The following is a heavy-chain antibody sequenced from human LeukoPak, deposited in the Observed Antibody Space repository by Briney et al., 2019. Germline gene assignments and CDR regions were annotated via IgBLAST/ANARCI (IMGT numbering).Heavy chain of an antibody. J-gene: IGHJ6*02. D-gene: IGHD3-22*01. Sequence: ASVKVSCKASGYTFTGYYMHWVRRAPGQGLEWMGWINPNSGGTNYAQKFQGRVTMTRDTSISTAYMELSRLRSDDTAVYYCARVYYYDSSGYPLDYYGMDVWGQGTTVAVSS. CDR3: ARVYYYDSSGYPLDYYGMDV. CDR1: GYTFTGYY. CDR2: INPNSGGT. V-gene: IGHV1-2*02.